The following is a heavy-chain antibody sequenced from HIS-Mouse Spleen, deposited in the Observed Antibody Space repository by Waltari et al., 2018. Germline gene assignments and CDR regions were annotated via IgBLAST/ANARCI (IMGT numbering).Heavy chain of an antibody. J-gene: IGHJ2*01. D-gene: IGHD6-13*01. CDR1: GGSISISSYS. V-gene: IGHV4-39*07. CDR2: IYYSGST. Sequence: QLQLQESGPGLVKPSETLSLTCTVSGGSISISSYSWGWIRQPPGKGLEWIGSIYYSGSTYYTPSLKSRVTISVDTSKNQFSLKLSSVTAADTAVYYCAREIPYSSSWYDWYFDLWGRGTLVTVSS. CDR3: AREIPYSSSWYDWYFDL.